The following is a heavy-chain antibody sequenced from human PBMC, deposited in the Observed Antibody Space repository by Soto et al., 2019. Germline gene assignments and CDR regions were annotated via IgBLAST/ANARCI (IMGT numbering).Heavy chain of an antibody. D-gene: IGHD3-10*01. CDR2: ISYDGSNK. CDR1: GFTFSSYA. V-gene: IGHV3-30-3*01. J-gene: IGHJ4*02. Sequence: GSLRLSCAASGFTFSSYAMHWVRQAPGKGLEWVAVISYDGSNKYYADSVKGRFTISRDNSKNTLYLQMNSLRAEDTAVYYCARDPLATTSGVFDYWGQGTLVTVSS. CDR3: ARDPLATTSGVFDY.